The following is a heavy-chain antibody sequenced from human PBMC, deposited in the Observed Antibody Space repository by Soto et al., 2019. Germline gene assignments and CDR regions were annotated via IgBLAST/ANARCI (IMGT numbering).Heavy chain of an antibody. J-gene: IGHJ4*02. CDR1: GFTFTNDG. CDR2: IGTSGATT. V-gene: IGHV3-23*01. D-gene: IGHD7-27*01. CDR3: AKLRSHWGSDF. Sequence: EVQLLESGGGLVQPGGSLRLSCAASGFTFTNDGMSWVRQAPGKGLEWVSSIGTSGATTYYADSVKGRFTISRDNSNNTLALQMNSLRAEDMAVYYCAKLRSHWGSDFWGQGTLVAVAS.